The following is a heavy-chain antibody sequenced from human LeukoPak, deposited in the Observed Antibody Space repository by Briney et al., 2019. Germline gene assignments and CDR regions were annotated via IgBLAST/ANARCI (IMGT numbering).Heavy chain of an antibody. V-gene: IGHV3-23*01. J-gene: IGHJ4*02. CDR2: ISASGGST. Sequence: GGSLRLSCAASGFTFSSFAMSWVRQVPGKGLEWVSAISASGGSTYYADSVKGRFTISRDDAKNSLYLQMNSLRAEDTAVYYCARVPVRYFDWFPFDYWGQGTLVTVSS. D-gene: IGHD3-9*01. CDR3: ARVPVRYFDWFPFDY. CDR1: GFTFSSFA.